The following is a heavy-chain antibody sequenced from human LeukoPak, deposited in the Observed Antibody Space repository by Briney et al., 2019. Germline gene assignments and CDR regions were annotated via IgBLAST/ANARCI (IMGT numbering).Heavy chain of an antibody. J-gene: IGHJ2*01. V-gene: IGHV4-4*07. CDR3: AAEGVGTKNYWYFDL. Sequence: SETLSLTCTVSGGSISSYYWSWIRQPAGKGLEWIGRIYTSGSTNYNPSLKSRVTISVDTSKNQFSLKLSSVTAADTAVYYCAAEGVGTKNYWYFDLWGRGTLVTVSS. D-gene: IGHD1-26*01. CDR2: IYTSGST. CDR1: GGSISSYY.